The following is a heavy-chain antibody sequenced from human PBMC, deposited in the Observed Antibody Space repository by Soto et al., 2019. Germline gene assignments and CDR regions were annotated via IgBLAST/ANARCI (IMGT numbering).Heavy chain of an antibody. CDR3: ARLSSTSLHFDY. V-gene: IGHV4-59*08. Sequence: QVQLQESGPGLVKPSETLSLTCTVSGGSISSYYWSWIRQPPGKGLEWIGYIYYSGSTNYNPSLKSRVTISVDTSKNQFSLKLSSVTAADTAVYYCARLSSTSLHFDYWGQGTLVTVSS. CDR2: IYYSGST. J-gene: IGHJ4*02. CDR1: GGSISSYY. D-gene: IGHD2-2*01.